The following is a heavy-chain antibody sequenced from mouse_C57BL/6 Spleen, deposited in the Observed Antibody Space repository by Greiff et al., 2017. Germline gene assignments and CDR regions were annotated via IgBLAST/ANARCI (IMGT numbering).Heavy chain of an antibody. Sequence: VQLQQSGAELVKPGASVTLSCTASGFNIKDYYMPWVKQRTEQGLEWIGRLDPEDGEPKYAPKFQGKGIITSDTASNTAYLQLSGLTSEDTAVYYCARGDYYGSSSYWYFDVWGTGTTVTVSS. CDR1: GFNIKDYY. J-gene: IGHJ1*03. V-gene: IGHV14-2*01. CDR3: ARGDYYGSSSYWYFDV. D-gene: IGHD1-1*01. CDR2: LDPEDGEP.